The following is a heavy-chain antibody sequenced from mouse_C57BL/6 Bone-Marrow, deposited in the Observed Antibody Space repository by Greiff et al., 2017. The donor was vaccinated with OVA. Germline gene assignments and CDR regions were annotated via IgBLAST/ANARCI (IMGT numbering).Heavy chain of an antibody. CDR2: IRSKSNNYAT. CDR3: VRHRDYDVEAMDY. V-gene: IGHV10-1*01. CDR1: GFSFNTYA. D-gene: IGHD2-4*01. J-gene: IGHJ4*01. Sequence: EVQLVESGGGLVQPKGSLKLSCAASGFSFNTYAMNWVRQAPGKGLEWVARIRSKSNNYATYYADSVKDRFTISRDDSESMLYLQMNNLKTEDTAMYYCVRHRDYDVEAMDYWGQGTSVTVSS.